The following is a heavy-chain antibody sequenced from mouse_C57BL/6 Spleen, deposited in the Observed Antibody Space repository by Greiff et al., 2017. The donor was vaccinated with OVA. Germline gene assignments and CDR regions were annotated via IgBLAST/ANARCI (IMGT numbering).Heavy chain of an antibody. CDR1: GYTFTSYW. CDR2: IHPNSGST. D-gene: IGHD1-1*01. Sequence: QVQLQQPGAELVKPGASVKLSCKASGYTFTSYWMPWVKPRPGQGLEWIGMIHPNSGSTNYNEKFKSKATLTVDTSSSTAYMQLSSLTSEDAAVYYCAYGAYYFGYWGQGTTLTVSS. J-gene: IGHJ2*01. CDR3: AYGAYYFGY. V-gene: IGHV1-64*01.